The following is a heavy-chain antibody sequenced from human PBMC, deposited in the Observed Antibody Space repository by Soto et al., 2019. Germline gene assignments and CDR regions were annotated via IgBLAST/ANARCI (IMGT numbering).Heavy chain of an antibody. CDR2: INSEGSST. V-gene: IGHV3-74*01. J-gene: IGHJ4*02. CDR1: GFTFSRYW. D-gene: IGHD6-13*01. Sequence: EVQLVESGGVLVQRGGSLRLSCAASGFTFSRYWMHWVRQGPGKWLVCIARINSEGSSTDYADYVKGGFTISTDSAKITLYLQMNSLRVESMAVYYCAAGSRWKLDYWRQGTLVTAYS. CDR3: AAGSRWKLDY.